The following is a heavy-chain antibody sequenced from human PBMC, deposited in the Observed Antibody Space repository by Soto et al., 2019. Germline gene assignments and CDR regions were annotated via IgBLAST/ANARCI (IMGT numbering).Heavy chain of an antibody. CDR1: GSTFSTYS. J-gene: IGHJ6*02. V-gene: IGHV1-69*01. Sequence: EQLVQSGAEVKKPGSSVKVSCEASGSTFSTYSISWVRQAPGHGLEWMGEVIPYFGTANHAQKFQGRVTLTVDASTSTAYMELRSLSSEDTALYYCARLRISFRRRGGHYYEDGMDVWGQGTRVTVSS. D-gene: IGHD3-3*01. CDR3: ARLRISFRRRGGHYYEDGMDV. CDR2: VIPYFGTA.